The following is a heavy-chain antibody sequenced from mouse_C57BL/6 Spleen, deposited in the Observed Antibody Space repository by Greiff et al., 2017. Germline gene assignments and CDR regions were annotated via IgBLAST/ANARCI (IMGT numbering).Heavy chain of an antibody. D-gene: IGHD1-1*01. J-gene: IGHJ2*01. V-gene: IGHV1-54*01. Sequence: QVQLQQSGAELVRPGTSVKVSCKASGYAFTNYLIEWVKQRPGQGLEWIGVINPGSGGTNYNEKFKGKATLTADKSSSTAYMQLSSLTSEDSAVYFCARSDGSSYDYFDYWGQGTTLTVSS. CDR3: ARSDGSSYDYFDY. CDR2: INPGSGGT. CDR1: GYAFTNYL.